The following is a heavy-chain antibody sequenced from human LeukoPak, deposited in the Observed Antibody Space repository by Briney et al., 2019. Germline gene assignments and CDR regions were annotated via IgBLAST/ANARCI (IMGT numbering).Heavy chain of an antibody. D-gene: IGHD3-22*01. CDR1: GFTFDNYG. CDR3: ARIDTYYYDSSGYYSAFDI. CDR2: INWNGGST. J-gene: IGHJ3*02. Sequence: RPGGSLRLSCAASGFTFDNYGMSWVRQVPGKGLEWVSGINWNGGSTGYADSVKGRFTISRDNAKNSLYLQMNSLRAEDTALYYCARIDTYYYDSSGYYSAFDIWGQGTIVTVSS. V-gene: IGHV3-20*04.